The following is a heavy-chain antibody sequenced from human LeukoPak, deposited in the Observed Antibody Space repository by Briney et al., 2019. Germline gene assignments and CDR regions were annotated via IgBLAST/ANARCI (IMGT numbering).Heavy chain of an antibody. V-gene: IGHV5-51*01. CDR1: GYSFTSYW. D-gene: IGHD1-26*01. CDR3: ARSISASYPQNLFDY. CDR2: IYPGDSDT. J-gene: IGHJ4*02. Sequence: GESLKISCKGSGYSFTSYWIGWVRQMPGKGLEWMGIIYPGDSDTRYSPSFQGQVTISADKSISTAYLQWSSLKASDTAMYYCARSISASYPQNLFDYWGQGTLVTVSS.